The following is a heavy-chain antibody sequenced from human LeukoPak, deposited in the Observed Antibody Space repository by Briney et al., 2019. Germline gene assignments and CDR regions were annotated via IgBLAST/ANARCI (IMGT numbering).Heavy chain of an antibody. D-gene: IGHD2-15*01. CDR3: VVGGSPGY. J-gene: IGHJ4*02. V-gene: IGHV3-74*01. CDR2: ISTDGYTT. CDR1: GLSFSAYK. Sequence: GGSMRLSCAASGLSFSAYKMHWVRQAPRKGLVWVSRISTDGYTTDYADFVQGRFTASRDNTKNTWSLEMNSLRAEDTAVYYCVVGGSPGYWGQGTLVTVSS.